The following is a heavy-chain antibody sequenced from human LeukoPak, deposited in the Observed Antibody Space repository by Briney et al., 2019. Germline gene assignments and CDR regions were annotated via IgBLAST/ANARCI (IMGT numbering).Heavy chain of an antibody. D-gene: IGHD5-18*01. Sequence: GGSLRLSCAASGFTFSSYSMNWVRQAPGKGLEWVSSISSSSSYIYYADSVKGRFTISRDNAKNSLYLQMNSLRAEDTAVYYCARANSYGSLYYYYMDVWGKGTTVTVSS. J-gene: IGHJ6*03. V-gene: IGHV3-21*01. CDR2: ISSSSSYI. CDR3: ARANSYGSLYYYYMDV. CDR1: GFTFSSYS.